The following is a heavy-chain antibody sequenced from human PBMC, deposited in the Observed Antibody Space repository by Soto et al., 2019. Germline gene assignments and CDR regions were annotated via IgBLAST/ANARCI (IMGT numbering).Heavy chain of an antibody. J-gene: IGHJ4*02. CDR1: RFSFRAHG. CDR2: ISYDGSNS. D-gene: IGHD2-8*01. Sequence: QVQLVESGGGVVQPGRSLRLSCAASRFSFRAHGMHWVRQAPGKGLEWVAFISYDGSNSYYADSVKVRFTISRDNSNDALYLQMSSLRPEDTAVYFCAKDHRNGGSRVDYWGQGTLVTVSS. V-gene: IGHV3-30*18. CDR3: AKDHRNGGSRVDY.